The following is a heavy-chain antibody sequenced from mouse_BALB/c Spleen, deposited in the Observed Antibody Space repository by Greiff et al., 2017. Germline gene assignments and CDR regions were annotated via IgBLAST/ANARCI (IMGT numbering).Heavy chain of an antibody. V-gene: IGHV5-12-1*01. CDR2: ISSGGGST. CDR3: ARQEGNYFDY. J-gene: IGHJ2*01. Sequence: DVKLVESGGGLVKPGGSLKLSCAASGFAFSSYDMSWVRQTPEKRLEWVAYISSGGGSTYYPDTVKGRFTISRDNAKNTLYLQMSSLKSEDTAMYYCARQEGNYFDYWGQGTTLTVSS. CDR1: GFAFSSYD.